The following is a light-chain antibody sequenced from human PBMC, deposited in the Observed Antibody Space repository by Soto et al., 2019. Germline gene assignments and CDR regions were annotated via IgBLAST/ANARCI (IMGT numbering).Light chain of an antibody. CDR2: DAS. CDR1: QSVSSY. J-gene: IGKJ1*01. V-gene: IGKV3-11*01. CDR3: QQRSNWPWT. Sequence: EIVLTQSPATLSLSPGERATLSCRASQSVSSYLAWYQQKPGQAPRLLIYDASNRATGIPARFSGSGSGTGFTLTISSREPEDFAVYYCQQRSNWPWTFGQGTKVEIK.